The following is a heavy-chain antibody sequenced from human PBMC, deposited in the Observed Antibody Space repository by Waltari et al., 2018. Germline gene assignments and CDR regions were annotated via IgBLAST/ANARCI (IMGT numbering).Heavy chain of an antibody. CDR3: AKDSSRGWYWHHFDS. J-gene: IGHJ4*02. V-gene: IGHV3-30*02. CDR1: GFTFSSFG. D-gene: IGHD6-19*01. CDR2: IRYDGSNK. Sequence: QVHLVESGGGVVQPGGSLRLSCAASGFTFSSFGVNWVRQAPGKGLEWVAFIRYDGSNKYYAESVKGRFTISRDNSKNTLFLQMSSLRTEDTAVYFCAKDSSRGWYWHHFDSWGQGTLVTVSS.